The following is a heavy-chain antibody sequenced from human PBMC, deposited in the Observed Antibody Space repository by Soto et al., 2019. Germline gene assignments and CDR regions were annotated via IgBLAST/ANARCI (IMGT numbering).Heavy chain of an antibody. V-gene: IGHV1-46*01. CDR2: INPSGGST. J-gene: IGHJ3*02. D-gene: IGHD2-2*01. CDR1: GYTFTSYY. CDR3: ARDNFWGVPAAINAFDI. Sequence: GASVKVSCKASGYTFTSYYMHWVRQAPGQGLEWMGIINPSGGSTSYAQKFQGRVTMTRDTSTSTVYMELSSLRSEDTAVYYCARDNFWGVPAAINAFDIWGQGTMVTVSS.